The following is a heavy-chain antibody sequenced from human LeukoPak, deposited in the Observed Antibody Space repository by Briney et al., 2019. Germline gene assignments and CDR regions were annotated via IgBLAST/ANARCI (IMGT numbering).Heavy chain of an antibody. CDR1: GYTFTSYA. Sequence: ASVKVSCKASGYTFTSYAMHWVRQAPGQRLEWMGWINAGNGNTKYSQKFQGRVTMTRDTSTSTVYMELSSLRSEDTAVYYCASVRTVTTGYFDYWGQGTLVTVSS. D-gene: IGHD4-11*01. V-gene: IGHV1-3*01. J-gene: IGHJ4*02. CDR2: INAGNGNT. CDR3: ASVRTVTTGYFDY.